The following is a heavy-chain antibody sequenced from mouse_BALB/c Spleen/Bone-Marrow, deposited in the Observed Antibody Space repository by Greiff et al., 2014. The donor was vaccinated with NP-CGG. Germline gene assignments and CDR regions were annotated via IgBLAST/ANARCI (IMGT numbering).Heavy chain of an antibody. CDR3: VRENYDYDGDAMDY. Sequence: VQLQQSAAELARPGASVKMSCKTSGYTFTYYTMHWVKQRPGQGLEWIGYINPSSGYTDYNQKFKDKTTLTTDKSSSTAYLQLSSLTSEGSAVYYCVRENYDYDGDAMDYWGQGTSVTVSS. J-gene: IGHJ4*01. D-gene: IGHD2-4*01. CDR1: GYTFTYYT. V-gene: IGHV1-4*02. CDR2: INPSSGYT.